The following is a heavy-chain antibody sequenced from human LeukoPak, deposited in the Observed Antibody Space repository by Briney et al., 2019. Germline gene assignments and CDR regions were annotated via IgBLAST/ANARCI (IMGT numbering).Heavy chain of an antibody. CDR1: GYSFTHYW. V-gene: IGHV5-51*01. Sequence: GESLKISCKGSGYSFTHYWIGWVRQMPGRGLEWMGVIYPGDSETRYSPSFQGQVTISADKSISTAYLQWSSLKASDTAMYYCARQSPVGASDYWGQGTLVTVSS. D-gene: IGHD1-26*01. J-gene: IGHJ4*02. CDR2: IYPGDSET. CDR3: ARQSPVGASDY.